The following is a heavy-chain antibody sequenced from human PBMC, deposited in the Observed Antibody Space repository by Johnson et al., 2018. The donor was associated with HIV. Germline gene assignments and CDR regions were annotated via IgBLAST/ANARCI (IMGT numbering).Heavy chain of an antibody. J-gene: IGHJ3*02. CDR1: GFTFSSYG. D-gene: IGHD5-18*01. CDR3: PRETNSAMAGDAFDI. V-gene: IGHV3-33*01. Sequence: QVQLVESGGGVVQPGRSLRLSCAASGFTFSSYGMHWVRQTPGKGLEWVAVVWFDGSSTTYADSVKGRFTISRDNAKNTLYLQMNSLRAEDTAVYFCPRETNSAMAGDAFDIWGQGIMVTVSS. CDR2: VWFDGSST.